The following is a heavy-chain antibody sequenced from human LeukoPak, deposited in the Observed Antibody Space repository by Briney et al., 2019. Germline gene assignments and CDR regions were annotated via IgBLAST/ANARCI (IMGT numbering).Heavy chain of an antibody. V-gene: IGHV3-53*01. D-gene: IGHD6-19*01. CDR3: AKDSSGWYLFDP. J-gene: IGHJ5*02. CDR2: IYSGGST. Sequence: GGSLRLSCAAPGFTVSSNYMSWVRQAPGKGLEWVSVIYSGGSTYYADSVKGRFIIFRDNSKNPLYLQMNSLRAEDTAVYYCAKDSSGWYLFDPWGQGTLVTVSS. CDR1: GFTVSSNY.